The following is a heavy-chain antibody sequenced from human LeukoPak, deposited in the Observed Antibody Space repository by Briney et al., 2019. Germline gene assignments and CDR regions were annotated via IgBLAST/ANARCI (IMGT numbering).Heavy chain of an antibody. CDR3: ARDCCSGTNYLVLYYYYYMDV. J-gene: IGHJ6*03. V-gene: IGHV1-46*01. CDR2: INPSGGST. D-gene: IGHD2-2*01. Sequence: ASVKVSCKASGYTFTSYYMHWVRQAPGQGLEWMGIINPSGGSTSYAQKFQGRVTMTRDTSISTAYMELSRLTSDDTAVYYCARDCCSGTNYLVLYYYYYMDVWGKGTTVTVSS. CDR1: GYTFTSYY.